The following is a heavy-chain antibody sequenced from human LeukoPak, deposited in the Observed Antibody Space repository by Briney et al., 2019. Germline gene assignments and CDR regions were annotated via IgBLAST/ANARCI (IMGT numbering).Heavy chain of an antibody. CDR3: ARGGHDYVWGSYRYNWFDP. Sequence: TSETLSLTCTVSGGSISSGDYYWSWIRRHPGKGLEWIGYIYYSGSTNYNPSLKSRVTISVDTSKNQFSLKLSSVTAADTAVYYCARGGHDYVWGSYRYNWFDPWGQGTLVTVSS. D-gene: IGHD3-16*02. CDR1: GGSISSGDYY. J-gene: IGHJ5*02. V-gene: IGHV4-31*03. CDR2: IYYSGST.